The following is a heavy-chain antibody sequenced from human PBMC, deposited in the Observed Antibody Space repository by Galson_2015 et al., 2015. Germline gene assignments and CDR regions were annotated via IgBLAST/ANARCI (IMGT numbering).Heavy chain of an antibody. J-gene: IGHJ6*02. V-gene: IGHV3-53*01. D-gene: IGHD4-11*01. CDR3: SYSNPYYYYGMDV. CDR2: IYSGGST. Sequence: SLRLSCAASGFTVSSNYMSWVRQAPGKGLEWVSVIYSGGSTYYADSVKGRFTIPRDNSKNTLYLQMNSLRAEDTAVYYCSYSNPYYYYGMDVWGQGTTVTVSS. CDR1: GFTVSSNY.